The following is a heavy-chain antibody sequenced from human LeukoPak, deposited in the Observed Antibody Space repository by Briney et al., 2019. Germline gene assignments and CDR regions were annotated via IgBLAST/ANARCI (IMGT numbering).Heavy chain of an antibody. CDR2: IYSGGDT. J-gene: IGHJ4*02. CDR3: ATVGGSCASSNCYAYFDY. CDR1: GFTVSSSH. Sequence: GGSLRLSCAASGFTVSSSHMTWVRQAVGKGLEWVSFIYSGGDTSYADAVKGRFTISRDNSKNTLYLQMNSLRADDTAVYYCATVGGSCASSNCYAYFDYWGQGTLITVSS. V-gene: IGHV3-53*01. D-gene: IGHD2-2*01.